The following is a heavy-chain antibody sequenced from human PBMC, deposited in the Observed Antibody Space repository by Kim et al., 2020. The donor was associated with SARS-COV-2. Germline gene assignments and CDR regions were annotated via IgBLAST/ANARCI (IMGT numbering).Heavy chain of an antibody. CDR2: IYYSGST. CDR3: ARAPRGGAKYYFDY. J-gene: IGHJ4*02. CDR1: GGSISGYY. D-gene: IGHD2-21*01. Sequence: SETLSLTCTVSGGSISGYYWSWIRQPPGKGLEWIGYIYYSGSTVYNPSLNSRITISLDTSKNQFSLKLNSVTAADTALYYCARAPRGGAKYYFDYWGQGTLVTVSS. V-gene: IGHV4-59*01.